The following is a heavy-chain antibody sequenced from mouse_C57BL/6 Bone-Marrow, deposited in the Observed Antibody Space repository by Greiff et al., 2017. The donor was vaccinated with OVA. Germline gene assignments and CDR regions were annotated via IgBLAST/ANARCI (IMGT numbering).Heavy chain of an antibody. CDR1: GYTFTSYW. Sequence: QVQLQQSGTELVKPGASVKLSCKASGYTFTSYWMHWVKQRPGQGLEWIGQIYPGDGDTNYNGKFKGKATLTADKSSSTAYMQLSSLTSEDSAVYFCARDWGYFDYWGQGTTLTVSS. CDR3: ARDWGYFDY. CDR2: IYPGDGDT. J-gene: IGHJ2*01. V-gene: IGHV1-80*01.